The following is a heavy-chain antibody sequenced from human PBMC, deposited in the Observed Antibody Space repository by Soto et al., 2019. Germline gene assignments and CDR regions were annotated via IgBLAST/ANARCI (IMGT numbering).Heavy chain of an antibody. CDR2: IWYDGSNK. Sequence: GGSLRLSCAASGFTFSSYGMHWVRQAPGKGLEWVAVIWYDGSNKYYADSVKGRFTISRDNSKNTLYLQMNSLRAEDTAVYYCARGGEQLGPFYYYYGMDVWGQGTTVTVSS. V-gene: IGHV3-33*01. CDR3: ARGGEQLGPFYYYYGMDV. J-gene: IGHJ6*02. CDR1: GFTFSSYG. D-gene: IGHD6-6*01.